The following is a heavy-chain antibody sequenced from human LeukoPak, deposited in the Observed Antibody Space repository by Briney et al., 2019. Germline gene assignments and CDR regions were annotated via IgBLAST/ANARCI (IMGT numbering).Heavy chain of an antibody. V-gene: IGHV3-30*03. CDR1: GFTFSSYG. CDR3: AREKDVSEYYIGMYV. D-gene: IGHD2/OR15-2a*01. Sequence: GGSLRLSCAASGFTFSSYGMHWVRQAPGKGLEWVAVISYDGSNKYYADSVKGRFTISRDNSKNTLYLQMNSLRAEDTAVYYCAREKDVSEYYIGMYVWGQGTTVTVSS. CDR2: ISYDGSNK. J-gene: IGHJ6*02.